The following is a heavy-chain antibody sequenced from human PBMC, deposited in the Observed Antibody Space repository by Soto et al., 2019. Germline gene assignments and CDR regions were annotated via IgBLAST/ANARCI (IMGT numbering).Heavy chain of an antibody. CDR3: ARDPRGAGSFFDY. CDR2: LYFDGSNE. D-gene: IGHD3-10*01. Sequence: GGSLRLSCAASGFSFINYAMHWVRQAPGKGLEWVAQLYFDGSNEYYADSVKGRFTISRDNSKSTLYLQMNSLRVEDTAVYYCARDPRGAGSFFDYWGPGTPVTVSS. J-gene: IGHJ4*02. V-gene: IGHV3-33*01. CDR1: GFSFINYA.